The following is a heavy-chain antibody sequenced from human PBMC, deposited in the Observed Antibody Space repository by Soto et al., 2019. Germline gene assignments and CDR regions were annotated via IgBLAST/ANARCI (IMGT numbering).Heavy chain of an antibody. J-gene: IGHJ3*01. CDR2: IFHSRSI. D-gene: IGHD1-26*01. CDR1: GGSISTSVR. CDR3: ATRSTTQDVFEV. Sequence: SETLSLTCAVSGGSISTSVRWTWVRQPPGKGLEWIGEIFHSRSINYNPSLQNRVTISADSSQSQFSLKLTSLTAADTALYYCATRSTTQDVFEVWGQGTMVTVSS. V-gene: IGHV4-4*02.